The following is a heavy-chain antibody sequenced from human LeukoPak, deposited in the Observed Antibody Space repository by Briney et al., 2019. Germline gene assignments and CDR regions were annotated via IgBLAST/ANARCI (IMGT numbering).Heavy chain of an antibody. Sequence: GASVKVSCKASGYTFTSYDINWVRQATGQGLEWMGWMNPNSGNTGYAQKFQGRVTMTRNTSISTAYMELSSLRSDDTAVYYCARVAAMLSSPFDPWGQGTLVTVSS. CDR3: ARVAAMLSSPFDP. J-gene: IGHJ5*02. D-gene: IGHD2-2*01. CDR1: GYTFTSYD. CDR2: MNPNSGNT. V-gene: IGHV1-8*01.